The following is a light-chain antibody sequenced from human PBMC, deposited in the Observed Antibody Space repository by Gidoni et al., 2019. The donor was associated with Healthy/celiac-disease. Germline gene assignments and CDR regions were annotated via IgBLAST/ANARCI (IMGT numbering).Light chain of an antibody. CDR3: QAWDSSTAV. Sequence: SYELTHPPSVSVSPGQTASITCSGDKLGDKYAYWYQQKPGQSPVLVIYQDSKRPSGIPERFSGSNSGNTATLTISGTQAMDEADYYCQAWDSSTAVFGGGTKLTVL. CDR2: QDS. J-gene: IGLJ2*01. V-gene: IGLV3-1*01. CDR1: KLGDKY.